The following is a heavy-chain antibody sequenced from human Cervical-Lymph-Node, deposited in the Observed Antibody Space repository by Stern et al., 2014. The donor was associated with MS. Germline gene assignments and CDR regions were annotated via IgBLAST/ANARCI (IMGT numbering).Heavy chain of an antibody. J-gene: IGHJ3*01. Sequence: VQLVESGAEVKKPGSSVKVSCKASGGTFSTFSINWVRQVPGQSLEWMGGIIPIFDTPNFAQKFQGRVTITADSSTSTVYMALNSLRFDDTAVYYCVLPSTVTTAAFDFWGRGTMVTVSS. CDR1: GGTFSTFS. V-gene: IGHV1-69*06. CDR3: VLPSTVTTAAFDF. D-gene: IGHD4-11*01. CDR2: IIPIFDTP.